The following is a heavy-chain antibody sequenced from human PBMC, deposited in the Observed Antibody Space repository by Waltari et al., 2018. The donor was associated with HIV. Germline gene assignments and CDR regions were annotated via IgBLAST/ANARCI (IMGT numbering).Heavy chain of an antibody. D-gene: IGHD3-22*01. J-gene: IGHJ4*02. V-gene: IGHV1-2*02. CDR1: GHIFPYNS. CDR2: INPSSGGT. CDR3: ARDRSIVSRHYDNAVAPYFDN. Sequence: QVQLVQSGAEVKKPVASVKVSCQASGHIFPYNSIHWVRQAPGQGLEWMGWINPSSGGTNSAQKFQGRVTMTWDTSINTAYMELSGLRSDDTAVHFCARDRSIVSRHYDNAVAPYFDNWGRGTLVSVSS.